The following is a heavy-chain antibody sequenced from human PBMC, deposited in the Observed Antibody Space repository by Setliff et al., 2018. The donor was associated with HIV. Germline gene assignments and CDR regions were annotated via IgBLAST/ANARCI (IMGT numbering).Heavy chain of an antibody. CDR3: ARGAVTLVYFDY. D-gene: IGHD6-19*01. CDR2: ISSSSRSK. V-gene: IGHV3-21*01. CDR1: GFTFSTYS. Sequence: PGGSLRLSCEASGFTFSTYSMNWVRQAPGKGLEWVSSISSSSRSKYYADSVKGRFTISRDNAKNSLYLQMNSLTAEDTAVYYCARGAVTLVYFDYWGQGTLVTVSS. J-gene: IGHJ4*02.